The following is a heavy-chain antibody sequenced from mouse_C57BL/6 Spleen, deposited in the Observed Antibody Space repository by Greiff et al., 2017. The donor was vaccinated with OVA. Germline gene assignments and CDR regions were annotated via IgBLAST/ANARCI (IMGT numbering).Heavy chain of an antibody. Sequence: VQLKESGGGLVKPGGSLKLSCAASGFTFSSYAMSWVRQTPEKRLEWVATISDGGSYTYYPDNVKGRFTISRDNAKNNLYLQMSHLKSEDTAMYYCARGGDGYYYWGQGTTLTVSS. CDR1: GFTFSSYA. V-gene: IGHV5-4*01. CDR3: ARGGDGYYY. CDR2: ISDGGSYT. D-gene: IGHD2-3*01. J-gene: IGHJ2*01.